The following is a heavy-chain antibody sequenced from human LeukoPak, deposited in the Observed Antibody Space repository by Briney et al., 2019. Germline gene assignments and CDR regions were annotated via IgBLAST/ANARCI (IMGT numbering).Heavy chain of an antibody. CDR1: GFTFDDYG. CDR2: INWTGGST. Sequence: GGSLRLSCAASGFTFDDYGMSWVRQAPGKGLEWVSGINWTGGSTGYADSVKGRFTISRDNAKNSLYLQMNSLRAEDTALYYCARAVGYYDILTGSRLSLYYFDYWGQGTLVTVSS. D-gene: IGHD3-9*01. CDR3: ARAVGYYDILTGSRLSLYYFDY. J-gene: IGHJ4*02. V-gene: IGHV3-20*04.